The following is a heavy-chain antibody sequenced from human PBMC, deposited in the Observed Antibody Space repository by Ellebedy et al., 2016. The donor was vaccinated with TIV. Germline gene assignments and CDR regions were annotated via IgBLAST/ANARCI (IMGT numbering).Heavy chain of an antibody. CDR2: IKQDGSEK. J-gene: IGHJ4*02. D-gene: IGHD6-19*01. CDR1: GFIFSDYW. CDR3: ARDQWLGRAYYFDS. V-gene: IGHV3-7*01. Sequence: GGSLRLSCAASGFIFSDYWMTWVRQAPGKGLEWVANIKQDGSEKYYVDSVKGRFSISRDNTKNSLYLQMNSLTDEDTAVYYCARDQWLGRAYYFDSWGQGTLVTVSS.